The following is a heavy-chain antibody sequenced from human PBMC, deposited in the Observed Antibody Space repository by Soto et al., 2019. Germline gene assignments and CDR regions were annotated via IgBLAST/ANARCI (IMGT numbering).Heavy chain of an antibody. CDR1: GYTFTTYG. CDR2: ISGNNGNT. CDR3: ARGQFGDY. J-gene: IGHJ4*02. D-gene: IGHD3-10*01. Sequence: QVQLVQSGAEVKKPGASVKVSCKASGYTFTTYGISWVRQAPGQGLEWMGWISGNNGNTKYAQKCXDXVXXTTDTSTSTAYMELRSLRSDDTAVYYCARGQFGDYWGQGTLVTVSS. V-gene: IGHV1-18*01.